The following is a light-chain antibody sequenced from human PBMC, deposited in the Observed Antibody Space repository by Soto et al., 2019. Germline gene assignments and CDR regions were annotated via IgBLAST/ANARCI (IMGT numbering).Light chain of an antibody. CDR3: LQDYNYPRT. CDR2: AAS. J-gene: IGKJ1*01. Sequence: AIQMTQSPSSLSASVGDRVTITCRASQGSRNDLGWYQQKPGKAPKLLLYAASTLHSGVPSRFSGSGPDTDFTLTISSLQPEDFATYYCLQDYNYPRTFGQGTKVEIK. CDR1: QGSRND. V-gene: IGKV1-6*01.